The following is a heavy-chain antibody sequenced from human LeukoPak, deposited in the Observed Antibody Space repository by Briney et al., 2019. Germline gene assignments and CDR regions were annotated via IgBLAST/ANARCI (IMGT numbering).Heavy chain of an antibody. CDR2: ISSSGSTI. CDR3: ARVGHWDFSH. CDR1: GFTFSSYS. D-gene: IGHD3-3*01. J-gene: IGHJ3*01. Sequence: GGSLRLSCAASGFTFSSYSMNWVRQAPGKGLEWVSYISSSGSTIYYADSVKGRFTISRDNAKNSLYLQMNSLRAEDTAVYYCARVGHWDFSHWGQGTMVTVSS. V-gene: IGHV3-48*04.